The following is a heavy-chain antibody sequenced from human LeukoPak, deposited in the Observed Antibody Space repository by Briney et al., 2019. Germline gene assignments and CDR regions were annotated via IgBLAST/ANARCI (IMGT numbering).Heavy chain of an antibody. J-gene: IGHJ3*02. D-gene: IGHD3-3*01. CDR1: GFSFSSYE. Sequence: GGSLRLSCAASGFSFSSYEMNWVRQAPGKGLEWVSYISSSGSTIYYADSVKGRFTISRDNAKNSLYLQMNGLRAEDTAVYYCARADAAIFFGGTYAHAFDMWGQGTMVTVSS. V-gene: IGHV3-48*03. CDR2: ISSSGSTI. CDR3: ARADAAIFFGGTYAHAFDM.